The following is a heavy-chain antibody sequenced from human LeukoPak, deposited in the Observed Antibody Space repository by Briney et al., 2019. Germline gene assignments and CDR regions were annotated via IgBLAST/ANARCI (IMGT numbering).Heavy chain of an antibody. J-gene: IGHJ4*02. Sequence: GRSLRLSCAASGFTFSSYAMHWVRQAPGKGLEWVAVISHDGSNKYYADSVKGRFTISRDNSKNTLYLQMNSLRAEDTAVYYCARDKMGATFDYWGQGTLVTVSS. CDR1: GFTFSSYA. CDR3: ARDKMGATFDY. CDR2: ISHDGSNK. D-gene: IGHD1-26*01. V-gene: IGHV3-30-3*01.